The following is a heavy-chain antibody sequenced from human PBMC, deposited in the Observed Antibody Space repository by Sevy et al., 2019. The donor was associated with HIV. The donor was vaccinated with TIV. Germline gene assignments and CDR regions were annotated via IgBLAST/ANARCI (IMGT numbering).Heavy chain of an antibody. V-gene: IGHV4-39*01. CDR3: VGPKLTYTNGWHYFDY. CDR1: GASISSSGYY. D-gene: IGHD6-25*01. J-gene: IGHJ4*02. CDR2: INYSGIT. Sequence: SETLSLTCTVSGASISSSGYYWGWIRQPPGKGLEWIASINYSGITFYNPSLKSRVTISADTSKNQFSLRLSSVTAADSSISFCVGPKLTYTNGWHYFDYWGQGTVVTVSS.